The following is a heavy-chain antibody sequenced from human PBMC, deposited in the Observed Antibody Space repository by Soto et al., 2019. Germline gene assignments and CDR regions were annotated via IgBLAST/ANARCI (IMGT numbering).Heavy chain of an antibody. Sequence: PGESLKISCKGSGYNFNSHWIAWVRQMPGKGLEWMGVIYPGGSDTRYRPSFQGQVTISADTSISTVYLQWSSLKAADTATYYCARTLIEYQYYYGMDVWGQGTTVTVSS. CDR1: GYNFNSHW. D-gene: IGHD2-2*01. CDR2: IYPGGSDT. V-gene: IGHV5-51*01. J-gene: IGHJ6*02. CDR3: ARTLIEYQYYYGMDV.